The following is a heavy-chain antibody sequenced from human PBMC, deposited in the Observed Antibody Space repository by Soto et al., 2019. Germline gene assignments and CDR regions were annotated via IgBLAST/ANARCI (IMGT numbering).Heavy chain of an antibody. CDR2: LDPEDGET. CDR1: GYTLTELS. Sequence: ASVKVSCKVSGYTLTELSMHWVRQAPGKGLEWMGGLDPEDGETIYAQKFQGRVTMTEDTSTDTAYMELSSLRSEDTAVYYCATNYCSSTSCYAWFDPWGQGTLVTVSS. V-gene: IGHV1-24*01. D-gene: IGHD2-2*01. J-gene: IGHJ5*02. CDR3: ATNYCSSTSCYAWFDP.